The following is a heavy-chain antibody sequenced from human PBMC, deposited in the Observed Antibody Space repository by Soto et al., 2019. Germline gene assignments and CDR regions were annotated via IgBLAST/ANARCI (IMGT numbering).Heavy chain of an antibody. CDR1: GYTFIGYY. CDR2: INPKTGAT. Sequence: ASVKVSCKASGYTFIGYYINWVRQAPGQGLERMGWINPKTGATDYAQRFQGRVTLTRDTSITTAYMDLSSLRSDDTATYYCAKTYDGSGQPSHWFAPWGQGTPVTVSS. D-gene: IGHD3-22*01. CDR3: AKTYDGSGQPSHWFAP. V-gene: IGHV1-2*02. J-gene: IGHJ5*02.